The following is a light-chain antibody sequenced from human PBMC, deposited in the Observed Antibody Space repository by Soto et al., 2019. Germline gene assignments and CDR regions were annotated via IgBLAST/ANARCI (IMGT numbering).Light chain of an antibody. V-gene: IGLV2-14*03. Sequence: QSALTQPASVSGSPGQSITISCTGTSSDVGGYNFVSWYQHHPGKGPKLIIFDVTNRPSGVSNRVSGSKSGNTASLTISGLQAEDEADYYCSSYTPSSTPFVFGTGTKLTVL. J-gene: IGLJ1*01. CDR1: SSDVGGYNF. CDR3: SSYTPSSTPFV. CDR2: DVT.